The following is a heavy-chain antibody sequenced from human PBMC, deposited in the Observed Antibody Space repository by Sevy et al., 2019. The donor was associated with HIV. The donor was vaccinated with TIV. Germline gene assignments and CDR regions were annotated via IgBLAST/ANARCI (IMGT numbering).Heavy chain of an antibody. CDR2: IYYSGST. V-gene: IGHV4-59*01. D-gene: IGHD2-2*01. CDR1: GGSISSYY. J-gene: IGHJ4*02. CDR3: ARDMLGYCSSTSCYAEGYFDY. Sequence: SDILSLTCTVSGGSISSYYWSWIRQPPGKGLEWIGYIYYSGSTNYNPSLKSRVTISVDTSKNQFSLKLSSVTAADTAVYYCARDMLGYCSSTSCYAEGYFDYWGQGSLVTVSS.